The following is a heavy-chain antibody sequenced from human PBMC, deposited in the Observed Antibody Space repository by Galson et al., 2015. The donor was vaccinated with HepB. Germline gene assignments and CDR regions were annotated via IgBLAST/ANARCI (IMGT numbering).Heavy chain of an antibody. D-gene: IGHD2-21*01. J-gene: IGHJ6*02. CDR2: IHPGDSDI. Sequence: QSGAEVKKPGESLKISCQGSGYSFATYWIGWVRQMPGKGLEWMGSIHPGDSDIRYNPSFRGHVTISVDKSISTAYLQWSSLKASDTAIYYCAKRGSNGHRAGVVGGMDVWGQGTPVTVSS. V-gene: IGHV5-51*01. CDR3: AKRGSNGHRAGVVGGMDV. CDR1: GYSFATYW.